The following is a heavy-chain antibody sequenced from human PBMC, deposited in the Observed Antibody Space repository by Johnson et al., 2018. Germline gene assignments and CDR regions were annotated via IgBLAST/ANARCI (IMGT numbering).Heavy chain of an antibody. V-gene: IGHV3-9*01. Sequence: QLVQSGGTLIQPGGSLRLSCAASGFTFDDYAMHWVRQAPGKGLEWVSGISWNSGSIGYADSVKGRFTISRNNAKNSLYLQMTSLRAEDTAVYYWARAASSGWRYNWFDPWGQGTLVTVSS. CDR1: GFTFDDYA. J-gene: IGHJ5*02. CDR3: ARAASSGWRYNWFDP. CDR2: ISWNSGSI. D-gene: IGHD6-19*01.